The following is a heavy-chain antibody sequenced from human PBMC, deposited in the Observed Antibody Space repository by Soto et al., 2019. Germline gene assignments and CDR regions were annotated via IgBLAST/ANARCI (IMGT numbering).Heavy chain of an antibody. CDR3: TKNQKDHYASGSYPDY. J-gene: IGHJ4*01. D-gene: IGHD3-10*01. V-gene: IGHV3-23*01. CDR1: GLTFSGYV. Sequence: GGSLRLSCAASGLTFSGYVMSWVRQAPGKGLEWVSSISGNGDSTYYTDSVKGRFTISRDNSKNTLYLQMNSLRAEDTAVYYCTKNQKDHYASGSYPDYSGQGTLVTVSS. CDR2: ISGNGDST.